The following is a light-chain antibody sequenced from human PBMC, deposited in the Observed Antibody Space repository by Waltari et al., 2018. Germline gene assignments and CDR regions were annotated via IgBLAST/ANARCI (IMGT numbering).Light chain of an antibody. CDR2: EGN. V-gene: IGLV2-23*01. CDR3: CSEGVRVF. J-gene: IGLJ2*01. Sequence: QSALTQPASVSGSPGQSITISCTGTSSDLGNSNFFVSWYQRRPGEAPKLIIYEGNGRASGVSERCAGSKSGNAASLPIAGLQAEDEAHDYCCSEGVRVFFGGGTKLTVL. CDR1: SSDLGNSNFF.